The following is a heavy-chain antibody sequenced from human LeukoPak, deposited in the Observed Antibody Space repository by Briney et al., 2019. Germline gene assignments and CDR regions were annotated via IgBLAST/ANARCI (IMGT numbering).Heavy chain of an antibody. Sequence: GGSLRLSCAASGFTFSSYEMNWVRQAPGKGLEWVSCISSSGSTIYYADSVKGRFTISRDNAKNSLYLQMNSLRAEDTAVYYCARTDDILTASYWGQGTLVTVSS. CDR2: ISSSGSTI. D-gene: IGHD3-9*01. J-gene: IGHJ4*02. V-gene: IGHV3-48*03. CDR3: ARTDDILTASY. CDR1: GFTFSSYE.